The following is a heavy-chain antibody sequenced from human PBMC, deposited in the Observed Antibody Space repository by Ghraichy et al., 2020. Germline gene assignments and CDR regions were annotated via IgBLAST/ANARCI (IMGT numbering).Heavy chain of an antibody. J-gene: IGHJ5*02. V-gene: IGHV4-4*07. Sequence: SETLSLTCTVSGGSISSYYCSWIRQPAGKGLEWIGRIYTIGSTNYNPSLKSRVTMSVDTSKNQFSLKLSSVTAADTAVYYCARVKANAYYDFWSGYYNWFDPWGQGTLVTVSS. D-gene: IGHD3-3*01. CDR1: GGSISSYY. CDR3: ARVKANAYYDFWSGYYNWFDP. CDR2: IYTIGST.